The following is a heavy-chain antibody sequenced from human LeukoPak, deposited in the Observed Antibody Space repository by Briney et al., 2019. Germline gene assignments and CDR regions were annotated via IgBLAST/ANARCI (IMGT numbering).Heavy chain of an antibody. D-gene: IGHD3-22*01. V-gene: IGHV6-1*01. Sequence: SQTLSLTCAISGDSVSSNSAAWNWIRQSPSRGLEWLGRTYYRSKWYNDYAVSVKSRITINPDTSKNQFSLQLNSVTPEDTAVYYCARGGIYYDSSGYTYYYYMDVWGKGTTVTVSS. J-gene: IGHJ6*03. CDR2: TYYRSKWYN. CDR1: GDSVSSNSAA. CDR3: ARGGIYYDSSGYTYYYYMDV.